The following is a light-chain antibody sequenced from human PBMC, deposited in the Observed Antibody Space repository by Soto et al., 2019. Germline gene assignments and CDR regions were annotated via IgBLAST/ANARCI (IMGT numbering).Light chain of an antibody. CDR3: QQHAS. Sequence: EIVLTQSPATLSLSPGERATLSCGVSQSVSSSSLAWYQQKPGLAPRLLIYDASSRATGIPDRFSGSGSGTDFSLTISRLEPEDFAVYYCQQHASFGQGTRLEIK. CDR2: DAS. J-gene: IGKJ5*01. V-gene: IGKV3D-20*01. CDR1: QSVSSSS.